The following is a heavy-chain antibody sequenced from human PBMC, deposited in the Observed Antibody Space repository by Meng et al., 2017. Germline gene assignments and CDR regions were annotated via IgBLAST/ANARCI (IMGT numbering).Heavy chain of an antibody. Sequence: GGSLRLSCAASGFTFDDCAMHWVRQAPGKGLEWVSLISWDGGSTYYADSVKGRFTISRDNSKNSLYLQMNSLRAEDTALYYCAKDGYGDYYGMDVWGQGTTVTVSS. V-gene: IGHV3-43D*03. D-gene: IGHD4-17*01. CDR2: ISWDGGST. CDR3: AKDGYGDYYGMDV. CDR1: GFTFDDCA. J-gene: IGHJ6*02.